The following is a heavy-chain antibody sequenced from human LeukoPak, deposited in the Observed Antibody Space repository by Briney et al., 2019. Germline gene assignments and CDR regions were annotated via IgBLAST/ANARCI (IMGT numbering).Heavy chain of an antibody. CDR3: AKDFYSAITAFDI. V-gene: IGHV3-9*01. CDR1: GFTFDDYA. Sequence: PGRSLRLSCAASGFTFDDYAMRWVRQAPGKGLEWISGISWSSRVIGYADSVKGRFTISRDNAKNSVHLQMNSLRAEDTALYYCAKDFYSAITAFDIWGQGTMVTVSP. CDR2: ISWSSRVI. D-gene: IGHD5-12*01. J-gene: IGHJ3*02.